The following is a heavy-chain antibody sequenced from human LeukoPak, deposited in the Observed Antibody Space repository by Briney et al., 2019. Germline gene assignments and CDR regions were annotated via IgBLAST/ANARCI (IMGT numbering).Heavy chain of an antibody. J-gene: IGHJ3*02. D-gene: IGHD1-26*01. CDR2: ISAYNGNT. CDR3: ARTGASPESDAFDI. CDR1: GYTFTTYG. Sequence: GASVKVSCKASGYTFTTYGISWVRQAPGQGLEGMGWISAYNGNTNYAQKLQGRVTMTTDTSTSTAYMELRSLISDDTAVYYCARTGASPESDAFDIWGQGTMVTVSS. V-gene: IGHV1-18*01.